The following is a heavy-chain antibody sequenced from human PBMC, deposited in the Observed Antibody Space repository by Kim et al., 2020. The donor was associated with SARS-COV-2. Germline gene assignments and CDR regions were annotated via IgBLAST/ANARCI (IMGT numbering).Heavy chain of an antibody. Sequence: GGSLRLSCAASGFTFSSYGMHWVRQAPGKGLEWVAVISYDGSNKYYADSVKGRFTISRDNSKNTLYLQMNSLRAEDTAVDYCAKVRCSSTSCYDVGDYYYGMDVWGQGTTVTVSS. V-gene: IGHV3-30*18. CDR1: GFTFSSYG. CDR2: ISYDGSNK. CDR3: AKVRCSSTSCYDVGDYYYGMDV. D-gene: IGHD2-2*01. J-gene: IGHJ6*02.